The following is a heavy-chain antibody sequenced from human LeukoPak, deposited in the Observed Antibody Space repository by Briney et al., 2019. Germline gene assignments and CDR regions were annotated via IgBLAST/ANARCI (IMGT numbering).Heavy chain of an antibody. Sequence: PGGSLRLSCAASGFTFSDYYMSWIRQAPGKGLEWLSYISESGDTIYHADSVKGRFTISRDNSKNTLYLQMNSLRAEDTAVYYCAREGGTGIAAPWDYWGQGTLVTVSS. J-gene: IGHJ4*02. CDR1: GFTFSDYY. V-gene: IGHV3-11*04. D-gene: IGHD6-13*01. CDR2: ISESGDTI. CDR3: AREGGTGIAAPWDY.